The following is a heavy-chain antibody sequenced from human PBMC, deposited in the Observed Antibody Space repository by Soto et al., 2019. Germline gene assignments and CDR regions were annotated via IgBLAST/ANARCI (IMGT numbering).Heavy chain of an antibody. D-gene: IGHD3-10*01. J-gene: IGHJ5*02. CDR2: INPSGENT. CDR3: AKYYYGTSGPFDP. CDR1: GSTFSNYY. V-gene: IGHV1-46*01. Sequence: ASVKVSCKASGSTFSNYYMHWVRQAPGQGLEWMRIINPSGENTNYAQKFQGRVTMTRDTSTSTVYMELSSLTSEDTAVYYCAKYYYGTSGPFDPWGQGTLVTVSS.